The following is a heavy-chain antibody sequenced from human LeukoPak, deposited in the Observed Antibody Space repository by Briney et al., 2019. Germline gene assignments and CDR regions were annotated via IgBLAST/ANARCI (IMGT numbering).Heavy chain of an antibody. D-gene: IGHD3-16*02. J-gene: IGHJ4*02. Sequence: SETLSLTCTVSGGSISSYYWSWIRQPPRKGLEWIGYIYYSGSTNYNPSLKSRVTISVDTSKIQFSLKLSYVPAADTAVYYCARATDYDYVWGSYRLAPLFDYWGQGTLVTVSS. CDR2: IYYSGST. CDR3: ARATDYDYVWGSYRLAPLFDY. V-gene: IGHV4-59*01. CDR1: GGSISSYY.